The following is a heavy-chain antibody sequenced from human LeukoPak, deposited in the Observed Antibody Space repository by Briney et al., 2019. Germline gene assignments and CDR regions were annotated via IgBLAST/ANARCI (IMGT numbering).Heavy chain of an antibody. Sequence: KPSETLSLTCTASGGSISSSSYYWGWIRQPPGKGLEWIGSIYYSGSTYYNPSLKSRVTISVDTSKNQFSLKLSSVTAADTAVYYCARHEFPHVVGKIGGQGTLVTVSS. D-gene: IGHD2-15*01. CDR1: GGSISSSSYY. V-gene: IGHV4-39*01. CDR2: IYYSGST. J-gene: IGHJ4*02. CDR3: ARHEFPHVVGKI.